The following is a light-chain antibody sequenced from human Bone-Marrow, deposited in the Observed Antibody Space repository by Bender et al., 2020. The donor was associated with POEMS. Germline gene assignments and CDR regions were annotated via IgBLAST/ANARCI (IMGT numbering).Light chain of an antibody. CDR2: EGN. CDR1: SSDVGSYNL. CDR3: SSYTTTTNLGL. V-gene: IGLV2-14*02. J-gene: IGLJ2*01. Sequence: QSALTQPASVSGSPGQSITIPCTGSSSDVGSYNLVSWYQQRPGKAPKLIIYEGNKRPSGVSNRFSGSKSGNTASLTISGLQADDEATYYCSSYTTTTNLGLFGGGTKVTV.